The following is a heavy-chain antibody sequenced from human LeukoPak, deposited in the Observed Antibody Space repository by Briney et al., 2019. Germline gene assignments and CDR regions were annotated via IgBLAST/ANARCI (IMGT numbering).Heavy chain of an antibody. V-gene: IGHV3-23*01. CDR3: APGPCISSTCYVAEGY. D-gene: IGHD2-2*01. CDR1: GFTFNSYA. J-gene: IGHJ4*02. CDR2: MSGSGGST. Sequence: GGSLRLSCAASGFTFNSYAMSWVRQAPAKGMEWVSAMSGSGGSTYYADSVKGRFTISRDNSKKTLYLQMNSLRAEDTAVYYCAPGPCISSTCYVAEGYWGQGSLVTVSS.